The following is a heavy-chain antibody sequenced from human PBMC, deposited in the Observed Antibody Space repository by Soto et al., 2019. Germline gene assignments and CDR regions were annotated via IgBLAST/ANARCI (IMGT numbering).Heavy chain of an antibody. V-gene: IGHV1-18*01. CDR1: GYTFTSYG. CDR3: ARESIAARNYYYGMDV. CDR2: ISAYNGNT. J-gene: IGHJ6*02. Sequence: ASVKVSCKPSGYTFTSYGISWVRQAPGQGLEWMGWISAYNGNTNYAQKLQGRVTMTTDTSTSTAYMELRSLRSDDTAVYYCARESIAARNYYYGMDVWGQGTTVTVSS. D-gene: IGHD6-6*01.